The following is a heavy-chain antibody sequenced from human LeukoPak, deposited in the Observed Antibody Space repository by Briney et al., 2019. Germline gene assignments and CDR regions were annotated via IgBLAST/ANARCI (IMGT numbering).Heavy chain of an antibody. CDR2: ISYDGSNK. J-gene: IGHJ5*02. D-gene: IGHD6-13*01. CDR1: GFTFSSYG. V-gene: IGHV3-30*18. Sequence: GRSLRLSCAASGFTFSSYGMHWVRQAPGKGLEWVAVISYDGSNKNYADSVKGRFTISGDNSKNMLYLQMNSLRVEDTAVYYCAKDGSSWYEDTWFDPWGQGTLVIVSS. CDR3: AKDGSSWYEDTWFDP.